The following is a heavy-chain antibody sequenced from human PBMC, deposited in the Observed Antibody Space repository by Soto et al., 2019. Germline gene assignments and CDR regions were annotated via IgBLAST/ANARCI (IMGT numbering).Heavy chain of an antibody. CDR1: GFTFSSCA. CDR3: AREIYDDYDSSGFDH. Sequence: PGGSLRLSCAASGFTFSSCAMGWVRQAPGKGLEWVSDIIDSGGSTYYADAVKGRFTISRDNSKNTLSLQMNSLRAEDTAVYYCAREIYDDYDSSGFDHWGQGTLVTVSS. D-gene: IGHD3-22*01. V-gene: IGHV3-23*01. CDR2: IIDSGGST. J-gene: IGHJ4*02.